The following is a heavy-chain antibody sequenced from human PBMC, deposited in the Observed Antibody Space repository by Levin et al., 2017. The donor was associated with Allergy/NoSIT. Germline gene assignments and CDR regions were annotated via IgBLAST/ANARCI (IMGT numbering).Heavy chain of an antibody. Sequence: SETLSLTCTVSPVSITSSGYQWGWIRQPPGKGLEWIGSAHYLGSTHYSPSLKSRVTISVDTSKNQFSLKLSSVSDADTAVYFCARQYYSGNTPLFYGFDVWGQGTTVTVSS. D-gene: IGHD5-12*01. CDR1: PVSITSSGYQ. J-gene: IGHJ6*02. CDR3: ARQYYSGNTPLFYGFDV. CDR2: AHYLGST. V-gene: IGHV4-39*01.